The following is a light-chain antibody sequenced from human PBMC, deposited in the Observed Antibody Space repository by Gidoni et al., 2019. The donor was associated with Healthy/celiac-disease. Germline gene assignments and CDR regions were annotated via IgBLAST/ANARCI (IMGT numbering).Light chain of an antibody. CDR2: WAS. CDR1: QSVLYSANNKNY. J-gene: IGKJ2*01. V-gene: IGKV4-1*01. CDR3: QQYYSTPYT. Sequence: DIVMTQSPDSLAVSLGERATINCKSRQSVLYSANNKNYLAWYQQKPGQPPKLLIYWASTRESGVPYRFSGSGSGTAFTLTISSLQAEDVAVYYCQQYYSTPYTFXXXTKLEIK.